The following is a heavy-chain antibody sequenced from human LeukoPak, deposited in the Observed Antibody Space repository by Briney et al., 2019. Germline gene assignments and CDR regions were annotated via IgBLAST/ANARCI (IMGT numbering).Heavy chain of an antibody. CDR1: GDSISSYY. V-gene: IGHV4-59*13. CDR2: IYYSGYT. Sequence: SETLSLTCTVPGDSISSYYWSWIRQPPGKGLEWIGYIYYSGYTNYNPSLKSRVTISVDTSKNQFSLKLSSVTAADTAVYYCARDYYDSGGYWRSFDYWGQGTLVTVSS. J-gene: IGHJ4*02. CDR3: ARDYYDSGGYWRSFDY. D-gene: IGHD3-22*01.